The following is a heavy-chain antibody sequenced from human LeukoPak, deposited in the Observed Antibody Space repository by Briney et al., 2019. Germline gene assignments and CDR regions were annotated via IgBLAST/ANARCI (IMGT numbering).Heavy chain of an antibody. CDR2: INAGNGNT. CDR1: GYTFTSYA. J-gene: IGHJ3*02. D-gene: IGHD1-26*01. CDR3: ARAELDFFVAFDI. V-gene: IGHV1-3*01. Sequence: ASVKVSCKASGYTFTSYAMHWVRQAPGQRLEWMGWINAGNGNTKYSQKFQGRVTITRDTSASTAYMELSSLRSEDTAVCYCARAELDFFVAFDIWGQGTMVTVSS.